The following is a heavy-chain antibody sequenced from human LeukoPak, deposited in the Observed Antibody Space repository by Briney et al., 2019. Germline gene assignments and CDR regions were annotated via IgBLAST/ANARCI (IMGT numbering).Heavy chain of an antibody. CDR2: ISSSSTYM. Sequence: PGGSLRLSCAASGFTFSSYNINWVRQAPGKGLEWVSSISSSSTYMYYADSVKGRFTISRDNAKNSLYLQMNSLRAEDTAVDYCARERGYSLGYSDYWGQGTLVTVSS. V-gene: IGHV3-21*01. J-gene: IGHJ4*02. D-gene: IGHD5-18*01. CDR1: GFTFSSYN. CDR3: ARERGYSLGYSDY.